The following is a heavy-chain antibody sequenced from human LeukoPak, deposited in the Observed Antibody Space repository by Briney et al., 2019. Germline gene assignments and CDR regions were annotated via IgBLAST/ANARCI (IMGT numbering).Heavy chain of an antibody. CDR1: GFTVSTNY. CDR3: AKVGHSVVVVTAIPNFDY. J-gene: IGHJ4*02. V-gene: IGHV3-53*01. D-gene: IGHD2-21*02. CDR2: IYSGGST. Sequence: GGSLRLSCAVSGFTVSTNYMSWVRQAPGKGLEWVSVIYSGGSTYYADSVKGRFTISRDNSKNTLYLQMNSLRAEDTAVYYCAKVGHSVVVVTAIPNFDYWGQGTLVTVSS.